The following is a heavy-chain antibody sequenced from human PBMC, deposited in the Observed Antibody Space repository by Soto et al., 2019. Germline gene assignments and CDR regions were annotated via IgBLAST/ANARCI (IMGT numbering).Heavy chain of an antibody. CDR1: GGSISSGGYY. D-gene: IGHD3-9*01. Sequence: QVQLQESGPGLVKPSQTLSLTCTVSGGSISSGGYYWSWIRQHPGKGLEWIGYIYYSGSTYYNPYLKSRVTISVDTSKNQFSLKLSSVTAADTAVYYCASRPVLRYPYYGMDVWGQGTTVTVSS. CDR2: IYYSGST. J-gene: IGHJ6*02. V-gene: IGHV4-31*03. CDR3: ASRPVLRYPYYGMDV.